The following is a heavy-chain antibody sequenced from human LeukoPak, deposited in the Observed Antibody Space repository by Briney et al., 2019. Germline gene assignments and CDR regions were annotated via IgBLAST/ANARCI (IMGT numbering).Heavy chain of an antibody. CDR3: ARGSGYSYGFYYYYMDV. CDR2: IYHSGST. D-gene: IGHD5-18*01. CDR1: GGSMRSSNW. J-gene: IGHJ6*03. V-gene: IGHV4-4*02. Sequence: AETLSLTCAVSGGSMRSSNWWSWVRQPPGKGLELIGEIYHSGSTNYNPSLKSRVTISVDKSKNQFSLKLSSVTAADTAVYYCARGSGYSYGFYYYYMDVWGKGTTVTVSS.